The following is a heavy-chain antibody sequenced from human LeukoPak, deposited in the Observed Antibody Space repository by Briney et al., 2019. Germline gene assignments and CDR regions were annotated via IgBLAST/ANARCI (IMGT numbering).Heavy chain of an antibody. CDR2: ISYDGGNE. CDR3: ARDNNCDY. V-gene: IGHV3-30*14. J-gene: IGHJ4*02. D-gene: IGHD2/OR15-2a*01. CDR1: VFTFSNYA. Sequence: GGSLRLSCAASVFTFSNYAMHWVRQAPGKELEWVAVISYDGGNEYYADSVKGRFTISRDDSKNTLYLQMNSLRPEDTAVYYCARDNNCDYWGQGTLVTVSS.